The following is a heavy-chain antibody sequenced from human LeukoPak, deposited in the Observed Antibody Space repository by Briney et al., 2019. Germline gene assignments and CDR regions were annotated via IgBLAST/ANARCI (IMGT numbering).Heavy chain of an antibody. CDR1: GFTFSSYA. CDR2: IRGSGGST. D-gene: IGHD3-22*01. J-gene: IGHJ3*02. Sequence: GGSLRLSCAASGFTFSSYAMSWVRQAPRKGLEWVSAIRGSGGSTYYADSVKGRFTIFRDNSKNTLYLQMNSLRAEDTAVYYCAKDYDSSGYYGGAFDIWGQGTMVTVSS. CDR3: AKDYDSSGYYGGAFDI. V-gene: IGHV3-23*01.